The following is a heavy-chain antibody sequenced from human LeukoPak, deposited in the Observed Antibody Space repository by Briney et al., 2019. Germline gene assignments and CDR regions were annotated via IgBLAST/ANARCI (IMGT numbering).Heavy chain of an antibody. CDR3: ARVGAWDLQRVFDH. D-gene: IGHD1-26*01. CDR2: IKQDGSES. Sequence: GGSLRLSCAAAGFTFGDYWMTCVRQFPGQGLEWVANIKQDGSESYYVDSVKGRFTISRDNAKQSLYLDMDSLRVEDTVVYYCARVGAWDLQRVFDHWGQGALVTVSS. V-gene: IGHV3-7*01. CDR1: GFTFGDYW. J-gene: IGHJ4*02.